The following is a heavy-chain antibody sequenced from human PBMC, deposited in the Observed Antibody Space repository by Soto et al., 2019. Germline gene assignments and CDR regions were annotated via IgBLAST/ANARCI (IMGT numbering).Heavy chain of an antibody. Sequence: WTWIRKPPGQGPEWIGCIYYRGTTNYNASFNSRVTISVDTSKNQFSLKLTSVTTADTAVYYCARGGGSPYHDHEFDYWGQGILVTVYS. CDR3: ARGGGSPYHDHEFDY. V-gene: IGHV4-59*01. J-gene: IGHJ4*02. CDR2: IYYRGTT. D-gene: IGHD2-2*01.